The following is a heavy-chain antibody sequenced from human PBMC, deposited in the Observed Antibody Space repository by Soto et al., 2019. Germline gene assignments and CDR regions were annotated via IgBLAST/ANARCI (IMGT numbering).Heavy chain of an antibody. D-gene: IGHD1-26*01. CDR2: VNWNGGST. CDR3: VRGASLNFDH. V-gene: IGHV3-20*04. Sequence: EVQLVESGGGVLRPGGSLRLSCAASGFTFDDYGMSWARQAPGKGLEWVSGVNWNGGSTGYADSVKGRFTISRDNAKKPLYLQMNSLRAEDTAFYFCVRGASLNFDHWGQGTLVTVS. CDR1: GFTFDDYG. J-gene: IGHJ4*02.